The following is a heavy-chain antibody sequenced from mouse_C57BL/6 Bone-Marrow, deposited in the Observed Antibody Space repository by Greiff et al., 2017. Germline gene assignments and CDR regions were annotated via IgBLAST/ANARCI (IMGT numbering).Heavy chain of an antibody. V-gene: IGHV14-4*01. D-gene: IGHD1-1*01. CDR3: TKCSTVGYAMDY. Sequence: EVQRVESGAELVRPGASVKLSCTASGFNIKDDYMHWVKQRPEQGLEWIGWIDPEDGDTEYASKFQGKATITADTSSNTAYLQLSRLTSEATADYYCTKCSTVGYAMDYWGQGTSLTVSS. J-gene: IGHJ4*01. CDR2: IDPEDGDT. CDR1: GFNIKDDY.